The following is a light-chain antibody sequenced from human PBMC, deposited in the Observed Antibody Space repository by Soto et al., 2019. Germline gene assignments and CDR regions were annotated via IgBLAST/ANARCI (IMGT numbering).Light chain of an antibody. J-gene: IGKJ4*01. CDR1: QSVSSN. CDR2: GAS. CDR3: QQYNNWPLF. Sequence: EIVMTQSPATLSVSPGERATLSCRVSQSVSSNLAWYQQKPGQAPRLLIYGASTRATGIPARFSGSGSGTEFTLTISSLQSEDFAVYYCQQYNNWPLFFGGGTKV. V-gene: IGKV3-15*01.